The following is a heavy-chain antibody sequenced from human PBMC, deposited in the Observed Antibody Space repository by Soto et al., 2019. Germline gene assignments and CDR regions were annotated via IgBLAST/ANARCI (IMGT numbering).Heavy chain of an antibody. Sequence: LRLSCAASGFTFSSYAMNWVRQAPGKGLEWVAVISYDGSNKYYADSVKGRFTISRDNSKNTVYLQMSSLKTEDTAVYYCANQIRYFDWFFPFDYWGPGALVTVSS. CDR3: ANQIRYFDWFFPFDY. CDR2: ISYDGSNK. D-gene: IGHD3-9*01. V-gene: IGHV3-30-3*01. CDR1: GFTFSSYA. J-gene: IGHJ4*02.